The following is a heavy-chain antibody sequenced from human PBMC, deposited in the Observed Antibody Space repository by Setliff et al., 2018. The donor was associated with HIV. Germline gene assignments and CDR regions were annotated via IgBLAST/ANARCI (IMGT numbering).Heavy chain of an antibody. J-gene: IGHJ6*02. Sequence: PSETLSLTCGVSGYSISSGYYWGWIRQPPGRGLEWIGAIHHSGNTYYNPSLKSRVTISVDTSKNLFSLKVNSVTAADTAVYYCARHDITLVRGLVWGQGTTVTVSS. CDR2: IHHSGNT. V-gene: IGHV4-38-2*01. D-gene: IGHD3-10*01. CDR3: ARHDITLVRGLV. CDR1: GYSISSGYY.